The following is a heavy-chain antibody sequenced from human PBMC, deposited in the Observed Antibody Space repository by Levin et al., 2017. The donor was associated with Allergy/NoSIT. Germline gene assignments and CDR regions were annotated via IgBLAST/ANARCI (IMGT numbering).Heavy chain of an antibody. CDR2: IRSKAYGGTT. Sequence: GGSLRLSCTASGFTFGDYAMSWFRQAPGKGLEWVGFIRSKAYGGTTEYAASVKGRFTISRDDSKSIAYLQMNSLKTEDTAVYYCTRDQYDFWSGYSSEWGDWFDPWGQGTLVTVSS. D-gene: IGHD3-3*01. V-gene: IGHV3-49*03. CDR1: GFTFGDYA. J-gene: IGHJ5*02. CDR3: TRDQYDFWSGYSSEWGDWFDP.